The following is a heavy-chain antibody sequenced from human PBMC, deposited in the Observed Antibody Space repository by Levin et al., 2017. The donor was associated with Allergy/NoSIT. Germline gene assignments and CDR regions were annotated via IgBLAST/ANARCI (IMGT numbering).Heavy chain of an antibody. V-gene: IGHV4-34*01. Sequence: SCAVYGGSFSGYYWSWIRQPPGKGLEWIGAINHSGSTNYNPSLKSRVTISVDTSKNQFSLKLSSVTAADTAVYYCAREAGSYFYYYYMDVWGKGTTVTVSS. D-gene: IGHD1-26*01. CDR1: GGSFSGYY. J-gene: IGHJ6*03. CDR2: INHSGST. CDR3: AREAGSYFYYYYMDV.